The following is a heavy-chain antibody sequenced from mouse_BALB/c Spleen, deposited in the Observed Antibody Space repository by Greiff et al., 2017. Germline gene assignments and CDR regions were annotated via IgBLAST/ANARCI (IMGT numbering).Heavy chain of an antibody. Sequence: EVQGVESGGGLVQPGGSLKLSCAASGFTFSSYGMSWVRQTPDKRLELVATINSNGGSTYYPDSVKGRFTISRDNAKNTLYLQMSSLKSEDTAMYYCSREETGTLFAYWGQGTLVTVSA. CDR3: SREETGTLFAY. CDR2: INSNGGST. J-gene: IGHJ3*01. D-gene: IGHD4-1*01. V-gene: IGHV5-6-3*01. CDR1: GFTFSSYG.